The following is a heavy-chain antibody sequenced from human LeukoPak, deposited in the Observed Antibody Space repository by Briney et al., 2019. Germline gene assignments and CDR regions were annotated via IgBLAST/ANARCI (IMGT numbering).Heavy chain of an antibody. V-gene: IGHV1-69*05. Sequence: SVKVSCKASGGTFSSYAISWVRQAPGRGLEWMGRIIPIFGTANYAQKFQGRVTITTDESTSTAYMELSSLRSEDTAVYYCARDSGYCSGSSCFDYWGQGTLVTVSS. CDR1: GGTFSSYA. D-gene: IGHD2-15*01. CDR2: IIPIFGTA. J-gene: IGHJ4*02. CDR3: ARDSGYCSGSSCFDY.